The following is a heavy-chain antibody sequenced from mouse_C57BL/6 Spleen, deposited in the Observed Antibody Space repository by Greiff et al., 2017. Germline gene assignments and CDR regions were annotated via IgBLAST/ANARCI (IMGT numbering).Heavy chain of an antibody. CDR2: INYDGSST. Sequence: EVQRVESEGGLVQPGSSMKLSCTASGFTFSDYYMAWVRQVPEKGLEWVANINYDGSSTYYLDSLKSRFIISRNNAKNILYRQMSILKSEDTATYYCARDGLLHFDYWGQGTTLTVSS. CDR3: ARDGLLHFDY. V-gene: IGHV5-16*01. J-gene: IGHJ2*01. D-gene: IGHD2-3*01. CDR1: GFTFSDYY.